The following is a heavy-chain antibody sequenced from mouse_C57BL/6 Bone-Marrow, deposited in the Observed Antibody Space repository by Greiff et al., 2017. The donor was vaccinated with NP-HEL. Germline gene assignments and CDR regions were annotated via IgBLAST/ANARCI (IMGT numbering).Heavy chain of an antibody. V-gene: IGHV1-9*01. D-gene: IGHD1-1*01. Sequence: VQLQESGAELMKPGASVKLSCKATGYTFTGYWIEWVKQRPGHGLEWIGEILPGSGSTNYNEKFKGKATFTADTSSNTAYMQLSSLTTEDSAIYYCARSTRTYYGSSSYWYFDVWGTGTTVTVSS. CDR3: ARSTRTYYGSSSYWYFDV. CDR2: ILPGSGST. CDR1: GYTFTGYW. J-gene: IGHJ1*03.